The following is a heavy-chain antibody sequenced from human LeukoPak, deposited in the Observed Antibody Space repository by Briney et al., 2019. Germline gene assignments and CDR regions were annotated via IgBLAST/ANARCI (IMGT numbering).Heavy chain of an antibody. CDR3: ASLRTGDFDY. Sequence: PSETLSLTCTVSGVSISSSNYYWGWIRQPPGKGLEWIGNIYYSGSTYYNPSFKSRLTISVDTSKNQFSLKLSSVTAADTAVYYCASLRTGDFDYWGQGALVTVSS. V-gene: IGHV4-39*01. D-gene: IGHD3-10*01. CDR2: IYYSGST. CDR1: GVSISSSNYY. J-gene: IGHJ4*02.